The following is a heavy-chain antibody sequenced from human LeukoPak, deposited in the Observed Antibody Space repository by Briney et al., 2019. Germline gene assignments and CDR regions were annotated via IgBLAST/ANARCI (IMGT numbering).Heavy chain of an antibody. V-gene: IGHV3-23*01. Sequence: GGSLRLSCAASGFTFSSYGMSWVRQAPGKGLEWVSAISGSVGSTYYADSVKGRFTISRDNSKNTLYLQMNSVRAEDTAVYYCAKTMVRGPPGAFDIWGQGTMVTVSS. CDR2: ISGSVGST. D-gene: IGHD3-10*01. CDR1: GFTFSSYG. CDR3: AKTMVRGPPGAFDI. J-gene: IGHJ3*02.